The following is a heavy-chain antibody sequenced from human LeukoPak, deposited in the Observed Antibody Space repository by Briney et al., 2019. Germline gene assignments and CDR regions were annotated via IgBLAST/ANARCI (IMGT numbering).Heavy chain of an antibody. CDR3: ARYRTGTVIIDY. Sequence: SETLSLTCTVSGGSISSDYWSWIRQPPGKGLEWIGYIYYSGSTNYNPSLKSRVTISEDTSKNQFSLKLSSVTAADTAVYYCARYRTGTVIIDYWGQGTLVTVSS. CDR2: IYYSGST. D-gene: IGHD3/OR15-3a*01. V-gene: IGHV4-59*12. J-gene: IGHJ4*02. CDR1: GGSISSDY.